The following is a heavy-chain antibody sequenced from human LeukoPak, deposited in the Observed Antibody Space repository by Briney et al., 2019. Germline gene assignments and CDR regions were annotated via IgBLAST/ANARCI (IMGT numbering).Heavy chain of an antibody. CDR2: INSDGSEG. Sequence: GGSLRLSCAASDFTFSFYWMTWVRQAPGKGLEWVASINSDGSEGYYADVVKGRFTISRDNAKNSLYLQINSLRAEDTAVYYCARSSYSSSSSVWGQGTMVTVSS. J-gene: IGHJ3*01. CDR3: ARSSYSSSSSV. V-gene: IGHV3-7*03. CDR1: DFTFSFYW. D-gene: IGHD6-6*01.